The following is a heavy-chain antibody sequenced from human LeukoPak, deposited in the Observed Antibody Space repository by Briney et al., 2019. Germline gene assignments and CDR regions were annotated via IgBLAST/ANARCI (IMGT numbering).Heavy chain of an antibody. V-gene: IGHV3-23*01. CDR2: ISESDGST. CDR1: GFTISSYA. CDR3: AKDVTGSS. J-gene: IGHJ4*02. Sequence: GGSLRLSCAASGFTISSYAMSWVRQAPGKGLEWVSGISESDGSTYYADSVKGRFTISRHNSKNTLYLQMNSLRAEDTAVYYCAKDVTGSSWGQGTLVTVSS. D-gene: IGHD1-20*01.